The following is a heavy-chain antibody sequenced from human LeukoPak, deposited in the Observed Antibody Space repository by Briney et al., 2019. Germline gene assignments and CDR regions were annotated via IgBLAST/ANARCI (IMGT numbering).Heavy chain of an antibody. CDR3: ARTMGGYGSLDY. CDR1: GFTFSSYA. CDR2: ISSSSSYI. J-gene: IGHJ4*02. D-gene: IGHD3-10*01. Sequence: GGSLRLSCAASGFTFSSYAMSWVRQAPGKGLEWVSSISSSSSYIYYADSVKGRFTISRDNAKNSLYLQMNSLRAEDTAVYYCARTMGGYGSLDYWGQGTLVTVSS. V-gene: IGHV3-21*01.